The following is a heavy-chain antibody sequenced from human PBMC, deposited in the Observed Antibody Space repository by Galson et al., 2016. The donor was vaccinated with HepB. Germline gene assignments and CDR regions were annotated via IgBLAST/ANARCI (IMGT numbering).Heavy chain of an antibody. CDR3: AKDLHDYSNFRPYYYYGMDV. Sequence: SLRLSCAASGFTFSSYAMSWVRQAPGKGLEWVSAISGSGGSTYYADSVKGRFTISRDNSKNTLYLQMNSLRAEDTAVYYCAKDLHDYSNFRPYYYYGMDVWGQGTTVTVSS. D-gene: IGHD4-11*01. CDR2: ISGSGGST. CDR1: GFTFSSYA. V-gene: IGHV3-23*01. J-gene: IGHJ6*02.